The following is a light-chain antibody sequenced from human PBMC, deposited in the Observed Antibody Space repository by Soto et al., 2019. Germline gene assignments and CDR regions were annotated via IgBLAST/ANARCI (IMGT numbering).Light chain of an antibody. J-gene: IGKJ2*01. CDR2: DAS. CDR3: QQYNSWPYT. CDR1: QSVGCN. V-gene: IGKV3-15*01. Sequence: EIVLTHSQATLSVSPGERATLSCRSSQSVGCNLAWDQQRPGQPPRLLLYDASNRATDIPARVSGGGSGTEFTLTISSLHSGDFEVYYCQQYNSWPYTFGQGTKLQVK.